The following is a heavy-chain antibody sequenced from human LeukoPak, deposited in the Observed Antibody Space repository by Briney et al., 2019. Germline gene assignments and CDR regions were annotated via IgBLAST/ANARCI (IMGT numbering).Heavy chain of an antibody. J-gene: IGHJ3*02. CDR1: GYSISNGYY. D-gene: IGHD3-16*01. V-gene: IGHV4-38-2*01. CDR2: ILESDST. Sequence: PSETLSLTCAVSGYSISNGYYWGWVRQPPGKGLDWIATILESDSTYYSPSLKSRVAISVDTSRNQFSLKLSSVTAADTAVYFCARHSQWGIIPWAFDIWGQGTMVTVSS. CDR3: ARHSQWGIIPWAFDI.